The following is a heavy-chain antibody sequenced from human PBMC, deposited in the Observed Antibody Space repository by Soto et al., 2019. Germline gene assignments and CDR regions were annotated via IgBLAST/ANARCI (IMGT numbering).Heavy chain of an antibody. CDR3: ARDRGYYGSGGFYPPEY. Sequence: QVQLQESGPGLVKPSETLSLTCTVSGGSISSDYWSWIRQPPGKGLEWIGYIYYNGSTKCNPSRERRVSISVDTSKSQYSLNLSAVTAADTAVHYCARDRGYYGSGGFYPPEYWGQGTLVTVSS. J-gene: IGHJ4*02. V-gene: IGHV4-59*01. CDR2: IYYNGST. CDR1: GGSISSDY. D-gene: IGHD3-10*01.